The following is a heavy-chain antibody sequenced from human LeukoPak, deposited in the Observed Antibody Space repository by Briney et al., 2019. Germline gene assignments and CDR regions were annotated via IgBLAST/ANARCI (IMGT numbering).Heavy chain of an antibody. Sequence: PGRSLRLSCAASGFTFDDYAMHWVRQAPGKGLEWVSGISWNSGSIGYADSVKGRFTISRDNAKNSLYLQMNSLRAEDTALYYCAKDFAGAITGSDYWGQGTLVTVSS. CDR1: GFTFDDYA. D-gene: IGHD3-16*01. V-gene: IGHV3-9*01. J-gene: IGHJ4*02. CDR2: ISWNSGSI. CDR3: AKDFAGAITGSDY.